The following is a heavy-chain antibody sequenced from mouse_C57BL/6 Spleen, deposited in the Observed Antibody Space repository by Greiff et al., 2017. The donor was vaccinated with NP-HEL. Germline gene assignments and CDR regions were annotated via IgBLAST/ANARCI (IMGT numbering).Heavy chain of an antibody. CDR3: ARPFAY. V-gene: IGHV1-50*01. Sequence: QVQLQQPGAELVKPGASVKLSCKASGYTFNSYWMQWVKQRPGQGLEWIGEIDPSDSYTNYNQKFKGKATLTVDTSSSTAYMQLSSLTSEDSAVYYCARPFAYWGQGTLVTVSA. CDR2: IDPSDSYT. J-gene: IGHJ3*01. CDR1: GYTFNSYW.